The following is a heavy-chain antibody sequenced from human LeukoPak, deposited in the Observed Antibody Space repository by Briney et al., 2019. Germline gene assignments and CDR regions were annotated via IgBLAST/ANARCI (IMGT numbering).Heavy chain of an antibody. D-gene: IGHD3-10*01. V-gene: IGHV3-21*01. CDR3: ARADYGSGSPRCGMDV. CDR1: GFTFSSYS. CDR2: ISSSSSYI. J-gene: IGHJ6*02. Sequence: PGGSLRLSCAASGFTFSSYSMNWVRQAPGKGLEWVSSISSSSSYIYYADSVKGRFTISRDNAKNSLYLQMNSLRAEDTAVYYCARADYGSGSPRCGMDVWGQGTTVTVSS.